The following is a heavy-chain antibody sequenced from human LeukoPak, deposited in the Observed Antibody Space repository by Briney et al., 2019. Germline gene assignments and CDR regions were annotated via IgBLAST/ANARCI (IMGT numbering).Heavy chain of an antibody. D-gene: IGHD6-6*01. V-gene: IGHV1-18*01. J-gene: IGHJ6*03. CDR1: GYTFTTYG. CDR2: ISAYNGNT. CDR3: AVRVSTSIAARLGYYYYMDV. Sequence: GASVKVSCKASGYTFTTYGISWVRQAPGQRLEWMGWISAYNGNTNYAQQFQGRVTMTTDTSMSTAYMELRSLRSDDTAMYYCAVRVSTSIAARLGYYYYMDVWGKGTTVTVSS.